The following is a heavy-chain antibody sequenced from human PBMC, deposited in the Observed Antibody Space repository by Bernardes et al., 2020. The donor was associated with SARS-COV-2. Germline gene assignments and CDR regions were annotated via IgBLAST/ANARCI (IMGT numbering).Heavy chain of an antibody. V-gene: IGHV3-48*02. J-gene: IGHJ6*02. CDR3: ARDCCGASCYPEQGYGMDV. Sequence: SLRLSCAASAFTFSDYIMNWVRQAPGKGLEWVSYISSSGSTIYYADSVKGRFTVSRDNAKNSLYLQMNSLRDEDTAVYYCARDCCGASCYPEQGYGMDVWGQGTTVTVSS. D-gene: IGHD2-15*01. CDR2: ISSSGSTI. CDR1: AFTFSDYI.